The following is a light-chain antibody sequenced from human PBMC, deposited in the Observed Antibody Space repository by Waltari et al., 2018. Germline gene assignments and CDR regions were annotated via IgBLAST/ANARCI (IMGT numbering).Light chain of an antibody. V-gene: IGKV1-12*01. Sequence: DIQMTQSPSSVSASVGDRVTITCRASQGLGTWLAWYQQKPGKAPKVLIYGASTVLTGVPSSFSGSGSGTEFTLTITGLQPEDFATYLCQQGYSFPPTFGQGTPVEV. CDR1: QGLGTW. CDR2: GAS. CDR3: QQGYSFPPT. J-gene: IGKJ1*01.